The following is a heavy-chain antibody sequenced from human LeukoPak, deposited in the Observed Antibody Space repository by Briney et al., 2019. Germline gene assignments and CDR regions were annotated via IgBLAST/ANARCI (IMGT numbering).Heavy chain of an antibody. J-gene: IGHJ4*02. CDR2: VYPGDSDT. Sequence: GESLQISCKGSGYTFTRFWIGWVRQMPGKGLEWMGIVYPGDSDTRYSPSFQGQVTISDDKSITTAYLQWSSLKASDTAIYYCARWQFYENSGHYSAFFDFWGQGTPVTVSS. D-gene: IGHD3-22*01. CDR1: GYTFTRFW. CDR3: ARWQFYENSGHYSAFFDF. V-gene: IGHV5-51*01.